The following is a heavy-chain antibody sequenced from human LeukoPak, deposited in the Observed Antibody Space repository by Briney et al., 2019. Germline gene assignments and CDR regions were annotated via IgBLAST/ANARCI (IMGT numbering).Heavy chain of an antibody. D-gene: IGHD3-3*01. J-gene: IGHJ4*02. CDR3: TTDCGPSRFLEWLCPDY. CDR1: GFTVSNAW. Sequence: GGSLRLSCAASGFTVSNAWMSWVRQAPGKGLERVGRIKSKTDGGTTDYAAPVKGRFTISRDDSKNTLYLQMNSLKTEDTAVYYCTTDCGPSRFLEWLCPDYWGQGTLVTLSS. CDR2: IKSKTDGGTT. V-gene: IGHV3-15*01.